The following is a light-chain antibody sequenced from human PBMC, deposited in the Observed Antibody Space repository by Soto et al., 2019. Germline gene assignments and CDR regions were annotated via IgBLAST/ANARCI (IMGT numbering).Light chain of an antibody. V-gene: IGKV1-39*01. Sequence: DIQMTQYPSSLSASVGDRVTITCRASQSISTYLNWYQQKPGKAPNLLIYAASSLQSGVPSRFSGSGSGTDFTLTISRLQPEDFATYYCQPSYSTSWTFGQGTKVDIK. CDR3: QPSYSTSWT. J-gene: IGKJ1*01. CDR1: QSISTY. CDR2: AAS.